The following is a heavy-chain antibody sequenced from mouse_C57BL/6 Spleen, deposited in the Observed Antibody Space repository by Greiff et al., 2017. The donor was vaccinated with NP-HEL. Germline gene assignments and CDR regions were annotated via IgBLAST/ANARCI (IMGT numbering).Heavy chain of an antibody. J-gene: IGHJ2*01. CDR1: GYAFSSSW. CDR3: EIYYYGSSDY. Sequence: QVQLQQSGPELVKPGASVKISCKASGYAFSSSWMNWVKQRPGKGLEWIGRIYPGDGDTNYNGKFKGKATLTADKSSSTAYMQLSSLTSEDSAFYFCEIYYYGSSDYWGQGTTLTVSS. CDR2: IYPGDGDT. D-gene: IGHD1-1*01. V-gene: IGHV1-82*01.